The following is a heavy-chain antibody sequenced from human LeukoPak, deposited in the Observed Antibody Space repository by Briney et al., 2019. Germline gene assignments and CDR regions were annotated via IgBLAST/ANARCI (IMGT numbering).Heavy chain of an antibody. D-gene: IGHD2-2*01. CDR2: ISASAGST. Sequence: GGSLRLSCAASGFTFSSYAMSWVRQAPGKGLQWVSGISASAGSTYYADSVKGRFTISRDNSKNTLYLQMNSLRAEDTAVYYCTTRYCSIAACRASSYKCMDDWGKGTTVIVSS. J-gene: IGHJ6*04. CDR3: TTRYCSIAACRASSYKCMDD. CDR1: GFTFSSYA. V-gene: IGHV3-23*01.